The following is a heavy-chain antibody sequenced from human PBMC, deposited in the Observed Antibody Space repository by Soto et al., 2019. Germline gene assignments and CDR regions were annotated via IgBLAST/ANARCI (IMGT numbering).Heavy chain of an antibody. V-gene: IGHV3-9*01. CDR2: ISWNSGSI. CDR3: AKLAVAGHHYYGMDV. Sequence: EVQLVESGGGLVQPGRSLRLSCAASGFTFDDYAMHWVRQAPGKGLEWVSGISWNSGSIGYADSVKGRFTISRDNAKNSLYLQMNSLRAEDTALYYCAKLAVAGHHYYGMDVWGQGTTVTVSS. CDR1: GFTFDDYA. D-gene: IGHD6-19*01. J-gene: IGHJ6*02.